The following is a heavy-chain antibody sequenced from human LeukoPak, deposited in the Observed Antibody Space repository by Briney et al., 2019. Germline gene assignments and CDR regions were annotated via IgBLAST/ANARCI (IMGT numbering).Heavy chain of an antibody. V-gene: IGHV1-2*02. CDR3: ARVIAAAGTHYYYYYGMDV. CDR1: GYTFTGYY. CDR2: IHPNSGGT. J-gene: IGHJ6*02. Sequence: ASVKVSCKASGYTFTGYYMHWVRQAPGQGLEWMGWIHPNSGGTNYAQKFQGRVTMTRDTSISTAYMELSRLRSDDTAVYYCARVIAAAGTHYYYYYGMDVWGQGTTVTVSS. D-gene: IGHD6-13*01.